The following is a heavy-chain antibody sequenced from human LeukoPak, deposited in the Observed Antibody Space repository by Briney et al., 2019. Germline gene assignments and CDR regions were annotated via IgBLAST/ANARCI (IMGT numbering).Heavy chain of an antibody. CDR2: IWFDGSNK. V-gene: IGHV3-33*01. D-gene: IGHD4-17*01. Sequence: GGSLRLSCAASGLNFSRYGMDWVRQAPGKGLEWVALIWFDGSNKYYAYLEKGRFTIVRENSKNTLYLQINSLRAEETVIYYCARTTPQLDYWGRGTLVTVSS. CDR3: ARTTPQLDY. CDR1: GLNFSRYG. J-gene: IGHJ4*02.